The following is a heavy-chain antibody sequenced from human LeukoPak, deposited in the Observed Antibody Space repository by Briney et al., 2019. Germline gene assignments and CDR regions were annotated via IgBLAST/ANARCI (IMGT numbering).Heavy chain of an antibody. CDR3: ARDGVVVVAAEMGFDP. CDR2: ISAYNGNT. D-gene: IGHD2-15*01. J-gene: IGHJ5*02. V-gene: IGHV1-18*01. CDR1: GYTFTSYG. Sequence: ASVKVSCKASGYTFTSYGISWVRQAPGQGLEWMGWISAYNGNTNYAQKLQGRVTMTTDTSTSTAYMELRSLRSDDTALYYCARDGVVVVAAEMGFDPWGQGTLVTVSS.